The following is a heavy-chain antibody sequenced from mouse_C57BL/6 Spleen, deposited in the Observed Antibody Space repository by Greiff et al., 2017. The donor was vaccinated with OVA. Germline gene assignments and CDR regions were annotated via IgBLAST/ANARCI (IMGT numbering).Heavy chain of an antibody. V-gene: IGHV2-6-1*01. CDR3: AGHADSSGEENYAMDY. J-gene: IGHJ4*01. CDR1: GFSLTSYG. Sequence: VKLQESGPGLVAPSPSLSITCTVSGFSLTSYGVHWVRQPPGKGLEWLVVIWSDGSTTYNSAHKSRLSISKDNSKSQVFLKMNSLQTDDTAMYYCAGHADSSGEENYAMDYWGQGTSVTVSS. D-gene: IGHD3-2*02. CDR2: IWSDGST.